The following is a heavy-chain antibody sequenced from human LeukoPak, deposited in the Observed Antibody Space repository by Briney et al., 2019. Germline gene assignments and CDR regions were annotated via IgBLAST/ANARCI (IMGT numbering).Heavy chain of an antibody. Sequence: GGSLRLSCAASGFTFSSYWMHWVRQAPGKGLVGVSRINDDGRSTSYADSVKGRFTISRDNAKNTLYLQMNSLRAEDTAVYYCAKSFYDTSNFDYWGQGTLVTVSS. CDR1: GFTFSSYW. CDR2: INDDGRST. D-gene: IGHD2/OR15-2a*01. J-gene: IGHJ4*02. CDR3: AKSFYDTSNFDY. V-gene: IGHV3-74*01.